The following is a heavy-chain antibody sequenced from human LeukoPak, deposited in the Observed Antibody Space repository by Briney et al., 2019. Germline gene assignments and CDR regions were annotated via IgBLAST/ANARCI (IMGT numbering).Heavy chain of an antibody. CDR1: EFTFSSYA. J-gene: IGHJ6*02. D-gene: IGHD1-26*01. CDR3: ARDLTSGSYFGDYYYGMDV. CDR2: ISYDGSNK. Sequence: PGGSLRLSCAASEFTFSSYAMHWVRQAPGKGLEWVAVISYDGSNKYYADSVKGRFTISRDNSKNTLYLQMNSLSAEDTAVYYCARDLTSGSYFGDYYYGMDVWGQGTTVTVSS. V-gene: IGHV3-30-3*01.